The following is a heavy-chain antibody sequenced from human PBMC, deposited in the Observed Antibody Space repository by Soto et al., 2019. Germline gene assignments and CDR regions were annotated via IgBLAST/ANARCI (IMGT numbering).Heavy chain of an antibody. V-gene: IGHV3-23*04. Sequence: EVQLVASGGGLVQPGGSLRLSCAASGFTFSDYAMRWVRQAPGKGLEWVSGIGGTGGAIYYADSVKGRFTISRDNSKNTLDLQMNNLRAEDTAVYYCAKDAIPYNGRDDGFDLWGQGTMVTVSS. D-gene: IGHD2-2*02. CDR3: AKDAIPYNGRDDGFDL. CDR2: IGGTGGAI. J-gene: IGHJ3*01. CDR1: GFTFSDYA.